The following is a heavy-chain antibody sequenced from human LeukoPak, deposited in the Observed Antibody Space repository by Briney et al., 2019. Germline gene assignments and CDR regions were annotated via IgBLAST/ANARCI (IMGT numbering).Heavy chain of an antibody. D-gene: IGHD2-15*01. V-gene: IGHV1-2*06. J-gene: IGHJ5*02. CDR3: ARAHIVVVVAATRGGWFDP. Sequence: ASVKVSCKASGYTFTGYYMHWVRQAPGQGLEWMGRINPNSGGTNYAQEFQGRVTMTRDTSISTAYMELSRLGSDDTAVYYCARAHIVVVVAATRGGWFDPWGQGTLVTVSS. CDR2: INPNSGGT. CDR1: GYTFTGYY.